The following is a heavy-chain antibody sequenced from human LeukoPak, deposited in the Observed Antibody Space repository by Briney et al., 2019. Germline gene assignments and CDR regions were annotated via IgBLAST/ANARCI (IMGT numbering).Heavy chain of an antibody. CDR3: ARNYYDSSGYYYFDY. Sequence: SETLSLTCTVSGGSISSYYWSWIRQPPGKGLECIGYIYYSGSTSYNPSLKSRVTISVDTSKNQFSLRLSSVTAADTAVYYCARNYYDSSGYYYFDYWGQGTLVTVSS. J-gene: IGHJ4*02. V-gene: IGHV4-59*01. D-gene: IGHD3-22*01. CDR2: IYYSGST. CDR1: GGSISSYY.